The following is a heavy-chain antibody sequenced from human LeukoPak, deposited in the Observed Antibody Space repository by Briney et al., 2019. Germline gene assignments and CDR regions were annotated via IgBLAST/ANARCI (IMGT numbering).Heavy chain of an antibody. CDR1: GYTLTELS. CDR2: FDPEDGET. D-gene: IGHD1-26*01. J-gene: IGHJ4*02. V-gene: IGHV1-24*01. Sequence: AASVKVSCKVSGYTLTELSMHWVRQAPGKGLEWMGGFDPEDGETIYAQKFQGRVTMTEDTSTDTAYMELSSLRSEDTAVYYCATLTRMGATRGEFDYWGQGTLVTVSS. CDR3: ATLTRMGATRGEFDY.